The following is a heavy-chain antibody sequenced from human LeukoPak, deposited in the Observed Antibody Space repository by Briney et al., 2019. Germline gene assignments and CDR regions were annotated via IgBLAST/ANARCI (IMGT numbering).Heavy chain of an antibody. CDR2: ISGDGGST. Sequence: GGSLRLSCAASGFTFDDYAMHWVGQAPGKGLEWVSLISGDGGSTYYADSVKGRFTISRDNSKNSLYLQMNSLRTEDTALYYCAKVVYDFWSGLDEYYFDYWGQGTLVTVSS. CDR1: GFTFDDYA. J-gene: IGHJ4*02. D-gene: IGHD3-3*01. CDR3: AKVVYDFWSGLDEYYFDY. V-gene: IGHV3-43*02.